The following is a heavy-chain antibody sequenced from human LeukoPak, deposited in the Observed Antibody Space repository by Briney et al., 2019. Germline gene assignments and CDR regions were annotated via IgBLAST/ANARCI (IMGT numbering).Heavy chain of an antibody. J-gene: IGHJ4*02. CDR2: IYTSGNT. Sequence: SETLSLTCTVSGGSISSGTYYWNWIRQPAGKGLEWIGRIYTSGNTNYHPSLKSRVTISVDTSKNQFSLKLSSVTAADTAVYYCASAYYYGSGSFYLIWGQGTLVTVSS. V-gene: IGHV4-61*02. CDR1: GGSISSGTYY. D-gene: IGHD3-10*01. CDR3: ASAYYYGSGSFYLI.